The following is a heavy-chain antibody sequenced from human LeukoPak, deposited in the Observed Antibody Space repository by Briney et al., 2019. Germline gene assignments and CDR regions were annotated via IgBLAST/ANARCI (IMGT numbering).Heavy chain of an antibody. V-gene: IGHV3-48*03. D-gene: IGHD3-10*01. CDR2: ISSSGSTI. Sequence: GGSLRLSCAASGFTFSSYEMNWVRQAPGKGLEWVSYISSSGSTIYYADSVKGRFTISRDNAKNSLYLQMNSLRAEDTAVYYCARRYYYGSGSYYTYYYYYMDVWGKGTTVTISS. CDR1: GFTFSSYE. CDR3: ARRYYYGSGSYYTYYYYYMDV. J-gene: IGHJ6*03.